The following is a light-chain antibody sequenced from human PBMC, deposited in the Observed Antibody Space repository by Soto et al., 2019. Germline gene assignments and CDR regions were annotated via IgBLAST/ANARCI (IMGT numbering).Light chain of an antibody. J-gene: IGLJ2*01. V-gene: IGLV9-49*01. CDR2: VGTGGIVG. Sequence: QSVLTQPPSASASLGASVTLTCTLSSGYSNYKVDWYQQRPGKGPRFVMRVGTGGIVGSKGDGIPDRFSVLGSGLNRYLTIKNVQEEEESDYQWGADHGMGSNFVVVFGGGTKLTVL. CDR3: GADHGMGSNFVVV. CDR1: SGYSNYK.